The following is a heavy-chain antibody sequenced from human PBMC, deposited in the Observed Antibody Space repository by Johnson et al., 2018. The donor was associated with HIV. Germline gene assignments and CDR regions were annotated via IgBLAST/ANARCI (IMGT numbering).Heavy chain of an antibody. CDR1: GFTFSRYG. Sequence: QVQLMESGGGVVQPGRSLRLSCAASGFTFSRYGMHWVRQAPGQGLEWVAVISYDGSNKYYADPVKRRFTISRDNTKNTLYLQRNSLRAEDTAVYYCAKPLQLEEGAFDIWGQGTMVTVSS. D-gene: IGHD6-6*01. CDR2: ISYDGSNK. V-gene: IGHV3-30*18. CDR3: AKPLQLEEGAFDI. J-gene: IGHJ3*02.